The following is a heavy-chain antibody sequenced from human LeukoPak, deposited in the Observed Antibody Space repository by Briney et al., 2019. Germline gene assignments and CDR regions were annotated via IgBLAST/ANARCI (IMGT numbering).Heavy chain of an antibody. CDR3: ARGIVWLLDAFDI. V-gene: IGHV4-59*01. D-gene: IGHD3-22*01. Sequence: PLETLSLTCTVSGGSISSYYWSWIRQPPGKGLEWIGYIYYSGSTNYNPSLKSRVTISVDTSKNQFSLKLSSVTAADTAVYYCARGIVWLLDAFDIWGQGTMVTVSS. J-gene: IGHJ3*02. CDR2: IYYSGST. CDR1: GGSISSYY.